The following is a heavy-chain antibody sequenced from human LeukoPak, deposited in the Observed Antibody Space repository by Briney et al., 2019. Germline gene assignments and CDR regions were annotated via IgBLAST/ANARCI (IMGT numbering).Heavy chain of an antibody. CDR1: GFTFGSYA. CDR2: IKQDGSEK. Sequence: PGGSLRLSCAASGFTFGSYAMSWVRQAPGKGLEWVANIKQDGSEKYYVDSVKGRFTISRDNAKNSLYLQMNSLRAEDTAVYYCARHASGGYFDYWGQGTLVTVSS. CDR3: ARHASGGYFDY. V-gene: IGHV3-7*01. J-gene: IGHJ4*02. D-gene: IGHD1-26*01.